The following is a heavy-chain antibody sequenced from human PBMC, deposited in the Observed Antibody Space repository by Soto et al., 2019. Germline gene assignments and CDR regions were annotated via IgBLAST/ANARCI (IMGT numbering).Heavy chain of an antibody. D-gene: IGHD4-17*01. V-gene: IGHV4-39*01. Sequence: QLQLQESGPGLVKPSETLSLTCTVSGGSISSSSYYWGWIRQPPGKGLEWIGSIYYSGSTYYNPSLKSRVTISVDTSKNQISLKLSSVTAADTAVYYCARPDYGDPSGLYFDLWGRGTLVTVSS. CDR2: IYYSGST. CDR1: GGSISSSSYY. J-gene: IGHJ2*01. CDR3: ARPDYGDPSGLYFDL.